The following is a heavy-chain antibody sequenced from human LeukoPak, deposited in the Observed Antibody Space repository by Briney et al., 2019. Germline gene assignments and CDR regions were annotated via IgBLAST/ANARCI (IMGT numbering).Heavy chain of an antibody. CDR1: GYGFTSSG. D-gene: IGHD2-2*01. Sequence: ASENLSCNASGYGFTSSGISWGRQAPGPGLEWMGWIGTYNGNTNNVHKLQVRGTMTTATSTSTDHIELRSMRSDDTAAYYCARGREYQLLESWRQGTLVTVPS. CDR3: ARGREYQLLES. J-gene: IGHJ4*02. CDR2: IGTYNGNT. V-gene: IGHV1-18*01.